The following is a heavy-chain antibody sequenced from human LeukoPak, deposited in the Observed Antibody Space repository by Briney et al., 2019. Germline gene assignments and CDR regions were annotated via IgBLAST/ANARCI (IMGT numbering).Heavy chain of an antibody. CDR3: ARGSPHYYDSSGYWFDP. V-gene: IGHV3-7*03. CDR1: GFTFSSYW. D-gene: IGHD3-22*01. J-gene: IGHJ5*02. CDR2: IKQDGRDK. Sequence: GGSLRLSCAASGFTFSSYWMSWVRQAPGKGLEWVANIKQDGRDKYYVDSVKGRFTISRDNAKNSLYLQMNSLRAEDTAVYYCARGSPHYYDSSGYWFDPWGQGTLVTVSS.